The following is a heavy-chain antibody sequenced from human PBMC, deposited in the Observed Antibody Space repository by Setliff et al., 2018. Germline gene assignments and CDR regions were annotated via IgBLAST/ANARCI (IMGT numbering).Heavy chain of an antibody. V-gene: IGHV1-46*01. D-gene: IGHD3-22*01. CDR2: INPTGGLT. Sequence: GASVKVSCKASGYTLTKYYMHWVRQAPGQGLEWMGIINPTGGLTRYAQKFQGRVTISLDTSKNQFSLKLSFVTAADTAVYYCARERSYYYDSSGFYYEGRHFDYWGQGTLVTVSS. CDR1: GYTLTKYY. CDR3: ARERSYYYDSSGFYYEGRHFDY. J-gene: IGHJ4*02.